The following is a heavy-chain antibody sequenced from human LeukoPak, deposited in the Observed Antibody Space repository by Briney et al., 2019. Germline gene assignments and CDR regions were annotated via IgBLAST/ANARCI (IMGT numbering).Heavy chain of an antibody. D-gene: IGHD3-22*01. J-gene: IGHJ4*02. Sequence: GESLKISCKGSGYSFTSYWIGWVRQMPGKGLEWMGIIYPGDSDTRYSPSFQGQVTISADKSISTAYLQWSSLKASDTAMYYCASPGGGAISGYYPEPILWNYWGQGTLVTVSS. V-gene: IGHV5-51*01. CDR1: GYSFTSYW. CDR3: ASPGGGAISGYYPEPILWNY. CDR2: IYPGDSDT.